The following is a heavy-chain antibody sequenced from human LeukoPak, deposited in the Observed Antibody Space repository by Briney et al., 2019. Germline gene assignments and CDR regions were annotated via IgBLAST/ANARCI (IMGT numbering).Heavy chain of an antibody. CDR3: ARAQTYMTTVVRYYFDY. CDR2: IYYSGST. CDR1: GGSISSGGYY. D-gene: IGHD4-23*01. J-gene: IGHJ4*02. Sequence: SETLSLTWTVAGGSISSGGYYWSWIRQHPGKGLEWIGYIYYSGSTYYNPSLKGRVTIAVDTSKNQFSLKLSSVTAADTAVYYCARAQTYMTTVVRYYFDYWGQGTLVTVSS. V-gene: IGHV4-31*02.